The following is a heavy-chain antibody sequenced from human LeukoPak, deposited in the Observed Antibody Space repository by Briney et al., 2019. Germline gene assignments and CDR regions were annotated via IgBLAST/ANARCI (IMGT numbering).Heavy chain of an antibody. V-gene: IGHV3-30*18. J-gene: IGHJ4*02. CDR2: ISDDGSNK. D-gene: IGHD3-10*01. CDR3: AKEFHSRGYGANFDY. Sequence: GKSLRLSCAASGFTFTKYGMHWVRQAPGKGLEWVTVISDDGSNKYYADSVKGRFTISRDNSKNTLYLQMNSLRAEDTAAYYCAKEFHSRGYGANFDYWGQGTLVTVSS. CDR1: GFTFTKYG.